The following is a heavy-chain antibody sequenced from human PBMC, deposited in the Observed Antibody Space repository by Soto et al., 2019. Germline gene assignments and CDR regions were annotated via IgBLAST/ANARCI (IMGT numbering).Heavy chain of an antibody. Sequence: EASVKVSCKASGYTFTSYAMHWVRQAPGQRLEWMGWINAGNGNTKYSQKFQGRVTITRDTSASTAYMELSSLRSEDTAVYYCARDADVVVVAATEPASGMDVWGQGTTVTVSS. CDR2: INAGNGNT. CDR3: ARDADVVVVAATEPASGMDV. D-gene: IGHD2-15*01. V-gene: IGHV1-3*01. J-gene: IGHJ6*02. CDR1: GYTFTSYA.